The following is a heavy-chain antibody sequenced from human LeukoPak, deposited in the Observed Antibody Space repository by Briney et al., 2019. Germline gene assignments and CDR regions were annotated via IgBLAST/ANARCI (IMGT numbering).Heavy chain of an antibody. D-gene: IGHD2-15*01. CDR2: INHSGST. CDR1: GGFFSGYY. CDR3: AREYCSGGSCYAHFDY. J-gene: IGHJ4*02. V-gene: IGHV4-34*01. Sequence: SETLSLTCAVYGGFFSGYYWSWIRQPPGKGLEWIGEINHSGSTNYNPSLKSRVTISVDTSKNQFSLKLSSVTAADTAVYYCAREYCSGGSCYAHFDYWGQGTLVTVSS.